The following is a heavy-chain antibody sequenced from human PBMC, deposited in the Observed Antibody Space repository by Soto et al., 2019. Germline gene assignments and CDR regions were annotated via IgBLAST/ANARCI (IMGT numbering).Heavy chain of an antibody. D-gene: IGHD6-13*01. Sequence: SETLSLTCTVSGDSMTSGGYYWSWIRQHPGKGLEWIGFIYYSGSAYYNPSLKSRVTISVDTSKNQFSLKLSSVTAADTAVYYRARAGSSWYEPPFDWDPGSLVTVSS. J-gene: IGHJ4*02. CDR1: GDSMTSGGYY. CDR2: IYYSGSA. CDR3: ARAGSSWYEPPFD. V-gene: IGHV4-31*03.